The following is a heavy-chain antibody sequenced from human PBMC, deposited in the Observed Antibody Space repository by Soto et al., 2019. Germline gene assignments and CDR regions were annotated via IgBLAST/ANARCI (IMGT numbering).Heavy chain of an antibody. J-gene: IGHJ4*02. V-gene: IGHV1-18*01. CDR2: ISAHNGNT. Sequence: QVHLVQSGAEVKKPGASVKVSCKDSGYTFTSYGITWVRQAPGQGLEWRGWISAHNGNTDYAQKLQGRVLVTRDTSTSTAYMELRSLISDDPAVYYWARGRYGDDWGQGARVTVSS. CDR3: ARGRYGDD. D-gene: IGHD1-1*01. CDR1: GYTFTSYG.